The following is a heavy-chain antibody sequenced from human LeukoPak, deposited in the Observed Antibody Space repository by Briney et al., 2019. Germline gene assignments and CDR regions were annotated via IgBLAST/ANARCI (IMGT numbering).Heavy chain of an antibody. V-gene: IGHV3-23*01. Sequence: PGGSLRLSCAASGFTFSSYAMSWVRQAPGKGLEWVSAISGGGGSTYYAASVKGRFTIPRDNSKNTLYLQTNSLRAEDTAVYYCAKEAVAAAGPFDYWGQGTLVTVSS. CDR2: ISGGGGST. D-gene: IGHD6-13*01. CDR3: AKEAVAAAGPFDY. CDR1: GFTFSSYA. J-gene: IGHJ4*02.